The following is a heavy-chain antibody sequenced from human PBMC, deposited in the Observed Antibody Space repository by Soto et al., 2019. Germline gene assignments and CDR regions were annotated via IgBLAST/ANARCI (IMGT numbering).Heavy chain of an antibody. V-gene: IGHV1-18*01. Sequence: ASVKVSCTASGYTFTSYGISWVRQAPGQGLEWMGWISAYNGNTNYAQKLQGRVTMTTDTSTSTAYMELSSLRSEDTAVYYCARGLYYDSSGSDDAFDIWGQGTMVTVSS. CDR2: ISAYNGNT. D-gene: IGHD3-22*01. J-gene: IGHJ3*02. CDR3: ARGLYYDSSGSDDAFDI. CDR1: GYTFTSYG.